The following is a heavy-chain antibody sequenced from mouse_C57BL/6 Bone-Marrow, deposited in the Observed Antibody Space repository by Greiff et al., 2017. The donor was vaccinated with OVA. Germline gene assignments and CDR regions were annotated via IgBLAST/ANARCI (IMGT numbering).Heavy chain of an antibody. Sequence: DVQLVESGEGLVKPGGSLKLSCAASGFTFSSYAMSWVRQTPEKRLEWIAYISSGGDYIYYADTLKGRFTISRDNTRNTLYLQMSSLKSEDTAMYYCTRGKGGYWGQGTTLTVSS. CDR1: GFTFSSYA. V-gene: IGHV5-9-1*02. J-gene: IGHJ2*01. CDR2: ISSGGDYI. CDR3: TRGKGGY.